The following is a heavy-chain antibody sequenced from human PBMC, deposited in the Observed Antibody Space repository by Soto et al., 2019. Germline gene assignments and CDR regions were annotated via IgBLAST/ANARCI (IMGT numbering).Heavy chain of an antibody. V-gene: IGHV5-51*01. D-gene: IGHD4-17*01. J-gene: IGHJ6*02. CDR1: GYSFTSYW. CDR3: ARTATSTTVSMDV. CDR2: IYPGDSDT. Sequence: GESLKISCKGSGYSFTSYWIAWVRQMPGKDLDWMGIIYPGDSDTRYSPSFQGQVTISADKSINTAYLQWNSLKASDTAMYYCARTATSTTVSMDVWGQGTTVTVSS.